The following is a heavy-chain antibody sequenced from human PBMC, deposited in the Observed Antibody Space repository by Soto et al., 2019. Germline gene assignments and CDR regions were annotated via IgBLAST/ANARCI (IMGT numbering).Heavy chain of an antibody. D-gene: IGHD2-8*01. V-gene: IGHV4-59*01. CDR3: ARYNSYAIDY. CDR2: IHYSGTT. Sequence: SETLSLTCTVSGTSISSYYWTWIRQPPGKGLEWIANIHYSGTTNYNPSLASRVTLSVDTSKNQFSLKMTSVTAADRAMYFCARYNSYAIDYWGRGTLVTVSS. CDR1: GTSISSYY. J-gene: IGHJ4*02.